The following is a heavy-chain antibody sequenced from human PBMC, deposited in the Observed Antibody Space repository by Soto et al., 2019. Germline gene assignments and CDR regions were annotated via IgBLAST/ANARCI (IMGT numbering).Heavy chain of an antibody. CDR1: GFTFSSYA. D-gene: IGHD2-21*02. Sequence: GGSLRLSCAASGFTFSSYAMSWVRQAPGKGLEWVSAITGNGGYTYYADSVKGRFTISRDNSKNTLYLQMNSLGAEDTAVYYCAKLTGDSWGYFDSWGQGTLVTVSS. CDR3: AKLTGDSWGYFDS. CDR2: ITGNGGYT. V-gene: IGHV3-23*01. J-gene: IGHJ4*02.